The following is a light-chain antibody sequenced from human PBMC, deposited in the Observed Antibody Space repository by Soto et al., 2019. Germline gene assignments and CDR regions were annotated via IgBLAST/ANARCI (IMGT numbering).Light chain of an antibody. CDR3: QQYNDRPGT. Sequence: EIVMTQSPATLSVSPGERATLSCRASQSVNSNLAWFQQKPGQAPRLLMYTTSTRATGIPVRFSGSGSGTEFTLTISSLQTEDFAVYYCQQYNDRPGTFGQGTKVEIK. CDR2: TTS. J-gene: IGKJ1*01. V-gene: IGKV3-15*01. CDR1: QSVNSN.